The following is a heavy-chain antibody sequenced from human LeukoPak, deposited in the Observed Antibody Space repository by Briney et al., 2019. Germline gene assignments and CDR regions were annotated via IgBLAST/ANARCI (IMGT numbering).Heavy chain of an antibody. J-gene: IGHJ3*02. CDR1: GFTFSSYA. V-gene: IGHV3-23*01. CDR2: ISGSGGST. D-gene: IGHD3-16*02. CDR3: AARRYDYVWGSYRSDAFDI. Sequence: GGSLRLSCAASGFTFSSYAMSWVRQAPGKGLEWVSAISGSGGSTYYADSVKGRFTISRDNAKNSLYLQMNSLRAEDTAVYYCAARRYDYVWGSYRSDAFDIWGQGTMVTVSS.